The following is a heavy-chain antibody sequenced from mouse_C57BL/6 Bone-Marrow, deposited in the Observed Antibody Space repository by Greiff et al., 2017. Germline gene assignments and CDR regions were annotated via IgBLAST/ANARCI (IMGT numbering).Heavy chain of an antibody. CDR3: ARGGYYGLFDY. Sequence: VQLQESGPGLVKPSQSLSLTCSVTGYSITSGYYWNWIRQFPGNKLEWMGYISYDGSNNYNPSLKNRISITRDTSKNQFFLKLNSVTTEDTATYYCARGGYYGLFDYWGQGTTLTVSS. CDR2: ISYDGSN. D-gene: IGHD1-1*01. V-gene: IGHV3-6*01. J-gene: IGHJ2*01. CDR1: GYSITSGYY.